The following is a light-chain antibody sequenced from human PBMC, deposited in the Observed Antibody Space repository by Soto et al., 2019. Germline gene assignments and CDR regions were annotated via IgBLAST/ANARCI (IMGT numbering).Light chain of an antibody. CDR3: CSYAGSSLWV. CDR1: SSDVGAYNY. V-gene: IGLV2-11*01. Sequence: QSALTQPRSVSGSPGQSVTISCTGTSSDVGAYNYVSWYQHHPGKAPKLVIYDVTKRPSGVPDRFAGSKSGNTASLTISGLQAEDEADYYCCSYAGSSLWVFGGATKLTVL. CDR2: DVT. J-gene: IGLJ3*02.